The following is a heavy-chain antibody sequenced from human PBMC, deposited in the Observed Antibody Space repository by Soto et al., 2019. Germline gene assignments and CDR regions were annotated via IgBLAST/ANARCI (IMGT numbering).Heavy chain of an antibody. V-gene: IGHV4-34*01. CDR3: ARGRSSGWYGDYYYYGMDV. J-gene: IGHJ6*02. CDR2: INHSGST. CDR1: GGSFSGYY. D-gene: IGHD6-19*01. Sequence: QVQLQQWGAGLLKPSETLSLTCAVYGGSFSGYYWSWIRQPPGKGLEWIGEINHSGSTNYNPSLKSRVTISVDTSKNQFSLKLSSVTAADTAVYYCARGRSSGWYGDYYYYGMDVWGQGTTVTVSS.